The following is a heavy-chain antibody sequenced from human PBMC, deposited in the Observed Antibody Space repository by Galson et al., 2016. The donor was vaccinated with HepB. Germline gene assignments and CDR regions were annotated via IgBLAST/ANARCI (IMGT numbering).Heavy chain of an antibody. Sequence: TLSLTCSVSGVSDTSHYWSWIRLAPGKGLEWIANVFHTGSTTYNPSLNNRVTISLDASMNRFSLELVSVSAADTAVYYCARGGGSPYHDHEFDNWGQGTLVTVSS. D-gene: IGHD1-14*01. V-gene: IGHV4-59*02. CDR3: ARGGGSPYHDHEFDN. CDR2: VFHTGST. J-gene: IGHJ5*02. CDR1: GVSDTSHY.